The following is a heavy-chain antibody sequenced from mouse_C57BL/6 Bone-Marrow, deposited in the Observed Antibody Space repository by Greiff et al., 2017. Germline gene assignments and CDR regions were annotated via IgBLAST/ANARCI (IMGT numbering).Heavy chain of an antibody. D-gene: IGHD1-1*01. Sequence: EVQLQESGAELVKPGASVKLSCTASGFNIKDYYMHWVKQRTEQGLEWIGRIDPEDGETKYAPKFQGKATITADTSSNTADLQLSSLTSEDTAVYYCARTDSSPWFAYWGQGTLVTVSA. CDR3: ARTDSSPWFAY. V-gene: IGHV14-2*01. CDR2: IDPEDGET. CDR1: GFNIKDYY. J-gene: IGHJ3*01.